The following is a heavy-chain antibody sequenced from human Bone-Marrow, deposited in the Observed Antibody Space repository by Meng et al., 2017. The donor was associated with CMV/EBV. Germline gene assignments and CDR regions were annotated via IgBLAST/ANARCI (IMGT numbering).Heavy chain of an antibody. V-gene: IGHV2-5*01. CDR2: IYWNDDK. J-gene: IGHJ6*02. CDR3: AHRRGYDFWASYGMDV. Sequence: SGPTLVKPTQTLTLTCTFSGFSLSTSGVGVGWIRQPPGKALEWLALIYWNDDKRYSPSLKSRLTITKDTSKNQVVLTMTNMDPVDTATYYCAHRRGYDFWASYGMDVWGQGTTVTVS. D-gene: IGHD3-3*01. CDR1: GFSLSTSGVG.